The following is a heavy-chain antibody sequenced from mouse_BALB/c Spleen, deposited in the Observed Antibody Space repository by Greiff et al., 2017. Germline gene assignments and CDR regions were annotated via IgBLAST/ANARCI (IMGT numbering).Heavy chain of an antibody. CDR2: IWAGGST. D-gene: IGHD2-10*02. J-gene: IGHJ4*01. CDR3: ARDRYGNYVDAMDY. Sequence: VQLQQSGPGLVAPSQSLSITCTVSGFSLTSYGVHWVRQPPGKGLEWLGVIWAGGSTNYNSALMSRLSISKDNSKSQVFLKMNSLQTDDTAMYYCARDRYGNYVDAMDYWGQGTSVTVSS. V-gene: IGHV2-9*02. CDR1: GFSLTSYG.